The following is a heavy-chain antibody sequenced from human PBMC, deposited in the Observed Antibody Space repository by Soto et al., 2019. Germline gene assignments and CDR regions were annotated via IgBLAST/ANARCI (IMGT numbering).Heavy chain of an antibody. CDR3: ARQGFGPLPGLVDV. CDR2: VHHSWGS. CDR1: GGSISSYY. J-gene: IGHJ6*02. V-gene: IGHV4-59*08. D-gene: IGHD3-10*01. Sequence: QVQLQESGPGLVKPSETMSLSCTVSGGSISSYYWSWFRQSPGKRMEWIGYVHHSWGSSYNPSLQSRVAISLDTSKSQFSLKVTSVTATVTAVYYCARQGFGPLPGLVDVWGQGTTVTVSS.